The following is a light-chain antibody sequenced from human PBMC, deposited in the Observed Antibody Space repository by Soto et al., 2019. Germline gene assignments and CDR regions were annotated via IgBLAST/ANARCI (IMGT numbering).Light chain of an antibody. CDR1: SSDVGGYNY. Sequence: QSALTQPASVSGSPGQSITLSCTGTSSDVGGYNYVSWYQQHPGKAPKLLIHEVTNRPSGVSDRFSGSKSGNTASLTISGLQAEDEADYYCSSYTSSSPLGVFGTGTKLTFL. CDR3: SSYTSSSPLGV. V-gene: IGLV2-14*01. J-gene: IGLJ1*01. CDR2: EVT.